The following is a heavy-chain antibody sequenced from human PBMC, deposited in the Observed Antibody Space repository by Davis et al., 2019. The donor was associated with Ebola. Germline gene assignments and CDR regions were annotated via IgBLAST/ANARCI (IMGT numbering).Heavy chain of an antibody. D-gene: IGHD3-16*01. CDR2: IYYSGST. Sequence: MPSETLSLTCTVSGGSISSYYWSWIRQPPGKGLEWIGYIYYSGSTNYNPSLKSRVTISVDTSKNQFSLKLSSVTAADTAVYYCARGGKRGIDYWGQGTPVTVSS. CDR3: ARGGKRGIDY. J-gene: IGHJ4*02. V-gene: IGHV4-59*01. CDR1: GGSISSYY.